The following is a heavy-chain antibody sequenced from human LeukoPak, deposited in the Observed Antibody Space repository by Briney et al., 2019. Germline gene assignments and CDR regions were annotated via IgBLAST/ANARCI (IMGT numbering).Heavy chain of an antibody. V-gene: IGHV3-23*01. Sequence: PGGSLRLSCAASGFTFSSYAMSWVRQAPGKGLEWVSAISGSGGSTYYADSVKGRFTISRDNSKNTLYLQMNSLRAEDTAVYYCAKDSEPYCSGGSCPFDYWGQGTWSPSPQ. CDR1: GFTFSSYA. D-gene: IGHD2-15*01. J-gene: IGHJ4*02. CDR3: AKDSEPYCSGGSCPFDY. CDR2: ISGSGGST.